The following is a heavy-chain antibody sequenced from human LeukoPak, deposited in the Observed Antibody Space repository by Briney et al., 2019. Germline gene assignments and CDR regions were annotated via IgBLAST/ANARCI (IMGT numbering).Heavy chain of an antibody. Sequence: AGGSLRLSCAASGFTFSNFWMHWVRQAPEKGLVWVSRIHSDGSSTSYADSVKGRFTISRDNAKNTLYLQMNCLRAEDTAVYYCASGQFWSGYYYDYWGQGTLVTVSS. CDR1: GFTFSNFW. CDR3: ASGQFWSGYYYDY. J-gene: IGHJ4*02. CDR2: IHSDGSST. D-gene: IGHD3-3*01. V-gene: IGHV3-74*01.